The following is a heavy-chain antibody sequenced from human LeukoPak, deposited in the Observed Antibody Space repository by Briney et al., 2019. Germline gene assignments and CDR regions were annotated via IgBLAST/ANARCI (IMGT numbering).Heavy chain of an antibody. CDR3: ARDPDFYGSGSSFPDGWFDP. Sequence: GASVKVSCKASGYTFSGHYMHWVRRAPGQGLEWMGWINPNSGDTNYAQRFQGRVTMTRDTSISTAYMELSRLRSDDTAAYFCARDPDFYGSGSSFPDGWFDPWGQGTLVTVSS. D-gene: IGHD3-10*01. CDR1: GYTFSGHY. CDR2: INPNSGDT. J-gene: IGHJ5*02. V-gene: IGHV1-2*02.